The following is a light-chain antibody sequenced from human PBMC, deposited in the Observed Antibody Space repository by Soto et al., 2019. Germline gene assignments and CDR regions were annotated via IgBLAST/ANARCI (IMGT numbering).Light chain of an antibody. CDR1: QSLSSTY. J-gene: IGKJ1*01. CDR2: GTS. CDR3: QQYAGSPRT. V-gene: IGKV3-20*01. Sequence: EIVLTQSPGTLSLSPGDIATLSCRASQSLSSTYLAWYQQKPGQAPRLLIYGTSSRATGIPDRFSGSGSGTDFTLTISRLEPEDFAVYFCQQYAGSPRTFGQGTKVDIK.